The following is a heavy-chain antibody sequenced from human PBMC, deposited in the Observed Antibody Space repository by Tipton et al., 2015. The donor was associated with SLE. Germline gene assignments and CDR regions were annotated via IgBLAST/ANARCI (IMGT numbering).Heavy chain of an antibody. J-gene: IGHJ4*02. D-gene: IGHD3-9*01. CDR1: GGSIRSYY. CDR3: ARESYDILTGYPFDY. V-gene: IGHV4-59*01. Sequence: TLSLTCTVSGGSIRSYYWSWIRQPPGKGLEWIGYIYYSGSTNYNPSLKRRVTISVDTSKNQFSLKLSSVTAADTAVYYCARESYDILTGYPFDYWGQGTLVTVSS. CDR2: IYYSGST.